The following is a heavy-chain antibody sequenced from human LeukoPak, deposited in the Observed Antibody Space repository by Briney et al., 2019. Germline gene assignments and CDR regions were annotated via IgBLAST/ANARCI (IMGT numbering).Heavy chain of an antibody. CDR1: GGSISSGGYY. CDR3: ARKGIAVAGTHFDY. Sequence: SETLSLTCTVSGGSISSGGYYWRWIRQHPGKGLEWIGYIYYSGSTYYNPSLKSRVTISVDTSKNQFSLKLSSVTAADTAVYYCARKGIAVAGTHFDYWGQGTLVTVSS. V-gene: IGHV4-31*03. J-gene: IGHJ4*02. D-gene: IGHD6-19*01. CDR2: IYYSGST.